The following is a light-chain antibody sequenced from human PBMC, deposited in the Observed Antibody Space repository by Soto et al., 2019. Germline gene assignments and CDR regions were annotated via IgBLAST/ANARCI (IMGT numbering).Light chain of an antibody. Sequence: EIEMTQSPSTLSVSPGERATISCRASQSVSSYLAWYQQKPGQAPRLLLYGASTRSTGIPSRFSGSGSGTEFTIPISSLQSADFAVYYCQQYNNWPPCTFGQGTKVEIK. CDR1: QSVSSY. CDR2: GAS. J-gene: IGKJ1*01. CDR3: QQYNNWPPCT. V-gene: IGKV3-15*01.